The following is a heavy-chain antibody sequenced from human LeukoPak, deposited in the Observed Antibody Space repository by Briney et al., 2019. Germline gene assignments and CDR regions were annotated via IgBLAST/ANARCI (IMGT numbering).Heavy chain of an antibody. Sequence: GGSPRLSCAASGFTFSSYWMNWVRQAPGKGLVWVSRINSDGSSTSYADSVKGRFTISRNNAKNTLCLQMNSLRAEDTAVYYCARDIIPYCGGDCYDNWFDPWGQGTLVTVSS. J-gene: IGHJ5*02. CDR1: GFTFSSYW. CDR3: ARDIIPYCGGDCYDNWFDP. CDR2: INSDGSST. V-gene: IGHV3-74*01. D-gene: IGHD2-21*02.